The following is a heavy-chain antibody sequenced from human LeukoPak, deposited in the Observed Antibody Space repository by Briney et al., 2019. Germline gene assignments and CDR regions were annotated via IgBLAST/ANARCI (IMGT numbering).Heavy chain of an antibody. Sequence: GGSLRLSCAASGFTFSSYAMNWVRQAPGKGLEWVAVISYDGSNKYYADSVKGRFTISRDNSKNALYVQMNSLRAEDTAVYYCARRDSSSSLVYWGQGTLVTVSS. V-gene: IGHV3-30*01. CDR2: ISYDGSNK. D-gene: IGHD6-6*01. CDR1: GFTFSSYA. CDR3: ARRDSSSSLVY. J-gene: IGHJ4*02.